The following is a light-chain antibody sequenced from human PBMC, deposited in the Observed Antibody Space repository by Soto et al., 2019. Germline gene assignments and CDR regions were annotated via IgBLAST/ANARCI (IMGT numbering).Light chain of an antibody. CDR1: KLGDKY. V-gene: IGLV3-1*01. Sequence: SYELTQPPSVSVSPGQTASITCSGDKLGDKYACWYQQKPGQSPVLVIYQDSKRPSGIPKRFSGSNSGNTATLTISWTQAMEEADYYCQAWDSSTAGVFGGGTQLTVL. CDR2: QDS. J-gene: IGLJ2*01. CDR3: QAWDSSTAGV.